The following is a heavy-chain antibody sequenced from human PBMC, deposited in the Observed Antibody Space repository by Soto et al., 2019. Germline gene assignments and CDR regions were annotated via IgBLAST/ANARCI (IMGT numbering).Heavy chain of an antibody. V-gene: IGHV3-7*01. CDR3: ARGALWFGESGPFFY. J-gene: IGHJ4*02. CDR2: IRDDGSRT. D-gene: IGHD3-10*01. Sequence: GGSLRLSCAASGFMFSSYAMTWVRQAPGKGLEWVAAIRDDGSRTYYADSVKGRFTISRDNAKNSLYLQMNSLRAEDTAVYYCARGALWFGESGPFFYWGQGTLVTVSS. CDR1: GFMFSSYA.